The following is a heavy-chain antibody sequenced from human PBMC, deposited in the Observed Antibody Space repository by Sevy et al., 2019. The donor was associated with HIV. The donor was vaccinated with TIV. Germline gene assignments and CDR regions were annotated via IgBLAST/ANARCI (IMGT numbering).Heavy chain of an antibody. CDR1: GFTFSSYA. D-gene: IGHD3-10*01. CDR3: ARDRGLLWFGELTDY. Sequence: GGSLGLSCAASGFTFSSYAMHWVRQAPGKGLEWVAVISYDGSNKYYADSVKGRFTISRDNSKNTLYLQMNSLRAEDTAVYYCARDRGLLWFGELTDYWGQGTLVTVSS. J-gene: IGHJ4*02. V-gene: IGHV3-30-3*01. CDR2: ISYDGSNK.